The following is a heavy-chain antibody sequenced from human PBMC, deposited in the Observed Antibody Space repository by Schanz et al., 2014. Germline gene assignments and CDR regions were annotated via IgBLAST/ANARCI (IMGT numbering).Heavy chain of an antibody. Sequence: VQLVESGGGLAQPGGSLRLSCAASGFNFSSYGMHWVRQAPGKGLEWVAVISDDGSNHYYPDSVKGRFTISRDNSMNTLHLQMDGLRVEDTAVYYCARQPGRITVSGVVSNWFDPWGQGTLVTVSS. CDR3: ARQPGRITVSGVVSNWFDP. CDR1: GFNFSSYG. D-gene: IGHD3-3*01. CDR2: ISDDGSNH. J-gene: IGHJ5*02. V-gene: IGHV3-30*03.